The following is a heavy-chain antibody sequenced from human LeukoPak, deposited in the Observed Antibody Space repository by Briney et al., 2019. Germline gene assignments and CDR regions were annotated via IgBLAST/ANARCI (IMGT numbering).Heavy chain of an antibody. J-gene: IGHJ4*02. CDR3: ARGSYYESSGYYLGLSY. Sequence: ASVKVSCKASGYTFTSYDINWVRQATGQGLEWMGWMNPNSGNTGYAQKFQGRVTMTRNTSISTAYMELSSLRSEDTAVYYCARGSYYESSGYYLGLSYWGQGTLVTVSS. V-gene: IGHV1-8*01. D-gene: IGHD3-22*01. CDR1: GYTFTSYD. CDR2: MNPNSGNT.